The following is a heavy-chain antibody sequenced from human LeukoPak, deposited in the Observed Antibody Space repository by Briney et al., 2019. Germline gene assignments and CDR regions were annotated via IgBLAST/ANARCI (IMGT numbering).Heavy chain of an antibody. V-gene: IGHV4-59*08. CDR3: ARGRGSCSSTSCYPKYYFDY. J-gene: IGHJ4*02. Sequence: SETLSLTCTVSGGSISSYYWSWIRQPPGKGLEWIGYIYYSGSTNYNPSLKSRVTISVDTSKNQFSLKLSSVTAADTAVYYCARGRGSCSSTSCYPKYYFDYWGQGTLVTVSS. CDR2: IYYSGST. CDR1: GGSISSYY. D-gene: IGHD2-2*01.